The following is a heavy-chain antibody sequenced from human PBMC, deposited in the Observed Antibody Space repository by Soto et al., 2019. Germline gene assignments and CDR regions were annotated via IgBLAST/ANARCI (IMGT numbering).Heavy chain of an antibody. V-gene: IGHV4-34*01. CDR3: ARGLILWFGELSRRGGYYYYMDV. CDR1: GGSFSGYQ. D-gene: IGHD3-10*01. Sequence: QVQLQQWGAGLLKPSETLSLTCAVYGGSFSGYQWSWIRQTPGKGLEWIGEINDSGNINYNPSLRSRVTLLVDTAKKQISPKLSSVTAADTAVYFCARGLILWFGELSRRGGYYYYMDVWGKGTTVTVSS. J-gene: IGHJ6*03. CDR2: INDSGNI.